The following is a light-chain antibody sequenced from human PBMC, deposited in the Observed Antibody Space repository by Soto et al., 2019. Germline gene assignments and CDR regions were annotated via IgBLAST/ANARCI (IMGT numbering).Light chain of an antibody. Sequence: QSVLTQPPSVSGSPGQSVTISCTGTSSDVGGYNYVSWYQQHPGKAPKLMIYEVSNRPSGVSNRFSGSKSGNTASLTTSGLQAEDEADYYCSSYTSSSTPYVFGTGTKVTVL. V-gene: IGLV2-14*01. J-gene: IGLJ1*01. CDR2: EVS. CDR1: SSDVGGYNY. CDR3: SSYTSSSTPYV.